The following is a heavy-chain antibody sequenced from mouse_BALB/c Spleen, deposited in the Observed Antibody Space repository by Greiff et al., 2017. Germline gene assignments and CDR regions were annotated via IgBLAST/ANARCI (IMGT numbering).Heavy chain of an antibody. D-gene: IGHD2-14*01. CDR1: GFSLTSYG. J-gene: IGHJ2*01. CDR2: IWSGGST. V-gene: IGHV2-2*02. CDR3: ARNWGDYRYDDPYYLDD. Sequence: QVQLKESGPGLVQPSQSLSITCTVSGFSLTSYGVHWVRQSPGKGLEWLGVIWSGGSTDYNAAFISRLSISKDNSKSQVFFKMNSLQANDTAIYYCARNWGDYRYDDPYYLDDWGQGTTLTVSS.